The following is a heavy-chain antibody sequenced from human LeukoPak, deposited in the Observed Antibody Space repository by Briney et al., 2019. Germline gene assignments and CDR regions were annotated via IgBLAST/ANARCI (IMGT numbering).Heavy chain of an antibody. V-gene: IGHV3-74*01. Sequence: GGSLRLSCAASGFTFSSYWMHWVRQAPGKGPVWVSRVDVHGQGTAYADSVKGRFTISRDNAKNTLSLQMNSLSAEDTAVYYCARSNYNSTTFYYHLDLWGQGTLVTVSS. CDR2: VDVHGQGT. CDR3: ARSNYNSTTFYYHLDL. J-gene: IGHJ5*02. CDR1: GFTFSSYW. D-gene: IGHD2/OR15-2a*01.